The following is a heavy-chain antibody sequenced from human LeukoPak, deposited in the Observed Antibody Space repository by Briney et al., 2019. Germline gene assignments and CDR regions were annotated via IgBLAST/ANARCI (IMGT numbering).Heavy chain of an antibody. CDR1: GFTFSGCA. Sequence: PGRSLSLSCATSGFTFSGCAMHWVRQAPGKGLEWVAVVSYDGIIKYYGDSLKGRFTISRDNSKNTLYLQMNSLRTADTAMYYCATGGGLATEIDYWGQGTLVTVSS. CDR3: ATGGGLATEIDY. V-gene: IGHV3-30*04. J-gene: IGHJ4*02. D-gene: IGHD6-19*01. CDR2: VSYDGIIK.